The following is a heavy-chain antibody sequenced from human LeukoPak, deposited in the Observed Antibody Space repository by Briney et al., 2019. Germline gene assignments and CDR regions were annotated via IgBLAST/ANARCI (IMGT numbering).Heavy chain of an antibody. V-gene: IGHV3-7*03. CDR2: IKQDGSDK. D-gene: IGHD4-23*01. Sequence: GSLRLSCAASGFTFSAYWMSWVRQASGKGLEWVANIKQDGSDKYYVDSVKGRFTISRDNAKNSLYLQMNSLRAEDTAVYYCARKTVVGSYFDYWGQGTPVTVSS. J-gene: IGHJ4*02. CDR1: GFTFSAYW. CDR3: ARKTVVGSYFDY.